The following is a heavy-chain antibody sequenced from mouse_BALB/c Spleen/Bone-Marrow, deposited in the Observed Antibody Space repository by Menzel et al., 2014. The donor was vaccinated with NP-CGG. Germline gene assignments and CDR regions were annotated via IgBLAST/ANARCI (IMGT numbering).Heavy chain of an antibody. CDR1: GFTFSDYY. V-gene: IGHV5-4*02. J-gene: IGHJ2*01. Sequence: EVQGVESGGGLVKPGGSLKLSCAASGFTFSDYYMYWVRRTPEKRLEWVATISDGGSYTYYPDSVKGRFTFSRDNAKNNLYLQMSSLKSEDTAMYYCARVSYDYFDYWGQGTTLTVSS. CDR3: ARVSYDYFDY. D-gene: IGHD2-4*01. CDR2: ISDGGSYT.